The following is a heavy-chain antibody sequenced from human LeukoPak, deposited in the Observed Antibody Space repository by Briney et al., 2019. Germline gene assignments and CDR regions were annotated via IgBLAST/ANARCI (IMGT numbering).Heavy chain of an antibody. CDR1: GDSISSGDYY. V-gene: IGHV4-31*03. J-gene: IGHJ4*02. Sequence: TLFLTCTVSGDSISSGDYYWSWARQHPGKGLEWIGYINYSGTTYYNPSLTSRVTISVDTSKNQFSLKLSSVTAADTAVYYCARTYCRGGTCYSWDYWGQGTLVTVSS. D-gene: IGHD2-15*01. CDR2: INYSGTT. CDR3: ARTYCRGGTCYSWDY.